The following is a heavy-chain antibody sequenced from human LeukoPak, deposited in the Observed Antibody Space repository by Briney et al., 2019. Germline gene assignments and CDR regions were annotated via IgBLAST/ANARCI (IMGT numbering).Heavy chain of an antibody. V-gene: IGHV3-21*01. CDR2: ISSTSTYI. D-gene: IGHD5-18*01. CDR3: ARVHSFGSSFDY. CDR1: GFAFSTYS. J-gene: IGHJ4*02. Sequence: GGSLRLSCAASGFAFSTYSMNWVRQAPGKGLEWVSCISSTSTYIHYADSLKGRLTISKDNAKNSLYLQMNSLRAEDTAVYYCARVHSFGSSFDYWGQGTLVTVSS.